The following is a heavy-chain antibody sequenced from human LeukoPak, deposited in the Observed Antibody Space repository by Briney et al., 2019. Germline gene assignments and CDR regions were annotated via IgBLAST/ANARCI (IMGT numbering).Heavy chain of an antibody. D-gene: IGHD2-21*02. CDR3: TRDGTKAYCGGDCRAHDY. CDR1: GFTVSGSY. Sequence: GGSLRLSCTASGFTVSGSYMNWVRQAPGKGLEWVSIIYRGSSTYHADSVKGRFSISRDNSKNTVYLQMNSLRADDTAVYYCTRDGTKAYCGGDCRAHDYWGQGTLVTVSS. CDR2: IYRGSST. J-gene: IGHJ4*02. V-gene: IGHV3-53*01.